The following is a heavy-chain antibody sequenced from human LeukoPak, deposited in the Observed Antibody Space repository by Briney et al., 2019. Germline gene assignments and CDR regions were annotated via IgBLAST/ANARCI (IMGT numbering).Heavy chain of an antibody. CDR3: ARGRAKWELGVVLEPDIDY. Sequence: ASVKVSCKASGYTFTSYYMHWVRQAPGQGLEWMGIINPSGGSTSYAQKFQGRVTMTRDTSTSTVYMELSSLRSEDTAVYYCARGRAKWELGVVLEPDIDYWGQGTLVTVSS. J-gene: IGHJ4*02. D-gene: IGHD1-26*01. CDR1: GYTFTSYY. V-gene: IGHV1-46*01. CDR2: INPSGGST.